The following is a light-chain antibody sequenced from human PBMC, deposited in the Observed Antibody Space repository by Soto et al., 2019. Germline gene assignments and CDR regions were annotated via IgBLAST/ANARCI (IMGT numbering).Light chain of an antibody. CDR2: GVS. J-gene: IGLJ3*02. CDR1: GSDIGNYNY. V-gene: IGLV2-14*01. Sequence: QSVLTQPASVSGSPGQSITISCTGTGSDIGNYNYVSWYQQYPGKAPKLMIYGVSNRPSGVSNRFSGATSGNAASLTISGLQAEDEADYYCSSYTSYTTLWVFGGGTKLTVL. CDR3: SSYTSYTTLWV.